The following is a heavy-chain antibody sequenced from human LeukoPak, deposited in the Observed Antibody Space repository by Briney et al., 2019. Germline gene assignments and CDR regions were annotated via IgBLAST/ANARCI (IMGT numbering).Heavy chain of an antibody. CDR2: ISYDGSNK. D-gene: IGHD6-13*01. CDR3: ARSFSIAAAGTLPNYYYYYGMDV. CDR1: GFTFSSYA. V-gene: IGHV3-30-3*01. J-gene: IGHJ6*02. Sequence: GGSLRLSCAASGFTFSSYAMHWVRQAPGKGLEWVAVISYDGSNKYYADSVKGRFTISRDNSKNTLYLQMNSLRAEDTAVYYCARSFSIAAAGTLPNYYYYYGMDVWGQGTTVTVSS.